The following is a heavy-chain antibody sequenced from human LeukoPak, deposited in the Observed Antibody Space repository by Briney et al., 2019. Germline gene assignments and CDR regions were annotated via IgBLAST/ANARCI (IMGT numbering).Heavy chain of an antibody. D-gene: IGHD5-18*01. CDR2: ISSSSSYI. Sequence: GGSLRLSCAASGFTFSSYSMNWVRQAPGKGLEWVSSISSSSSYIYYADSVKGRFTISRDNAKNSLYLQMNSLRAEGTAVCYCARVGGYSYGPLFDYWGQGTLVTVSS. V-gene: IGHV3-21*01. J-gene: IGHJ4*02. CDR3: ARVGGYSYGPLFDY. CDR1: GFTFSSYS.